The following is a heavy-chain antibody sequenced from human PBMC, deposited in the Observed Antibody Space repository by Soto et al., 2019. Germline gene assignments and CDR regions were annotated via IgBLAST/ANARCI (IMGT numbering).Heavy chain of an antibody. CDR2: ISWNSGNI. J-gene: IGHJ4*02. V-gene: IGHV3-9*01. CDR3: AKKVKWHSIGYYQGGFDC. Sequence: EMHLVESGGGLVQPGRSLTISCAASGFTFEDYAMHWVRQTPGKGLEWVSGISWNSGNIIYADSVKGRFTISRDNAKNSQYLQMNSLRPEDTALYYCAKKVKWHSIGYYQGGFDCWYQGSLVTVSS. D-gene: IGHD3-22*01. CDR1: GFTFEDYA.